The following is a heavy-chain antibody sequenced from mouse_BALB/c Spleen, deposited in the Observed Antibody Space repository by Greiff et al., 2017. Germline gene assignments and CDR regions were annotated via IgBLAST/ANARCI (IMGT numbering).Heavy chain of an antibody. CDR1: GFTFSDFY. CDR2: SRNKANDYTT. CDR3: ARDYYGSSYWYFDV. Sequence: VKVVESGGGLVQPGGSLRLSCATSGFTFSDFYMEWVRQPPGKRLEWIAASRNKANDYTTEYSASVKGRFIVSRDTSQSILYLQMNALRAEDTAIYYCARDYYGSSYWYFDVWGAGTTVTVSS. J-gene: IGHJ1*01. D-gene: IGHD1-1*01. V-gene: IGHV7-1*02.